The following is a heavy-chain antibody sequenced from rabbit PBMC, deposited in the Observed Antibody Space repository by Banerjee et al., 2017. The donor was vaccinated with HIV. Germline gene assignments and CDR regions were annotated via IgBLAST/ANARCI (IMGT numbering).Heavy chain of an antibody. J-gene: IGHJ6*01. CDR3: GRDGGWGALYL. V-gene: IGHV1S47*01. Sequence: QEQLKETGGGLVQPGGSLTLSCKASGFSLSSYWMTWVRQSPGKGLEWIGSTSTGDGITYYASWVNGRFSISRENTQNTVSLQMNSLTAADTATYFCGRDGGWGALYLWGPGTLVTVS. CDR1: GFSLSSYW. CDR2: TSTGDGIT. D-gene: IGHD4-1*01.